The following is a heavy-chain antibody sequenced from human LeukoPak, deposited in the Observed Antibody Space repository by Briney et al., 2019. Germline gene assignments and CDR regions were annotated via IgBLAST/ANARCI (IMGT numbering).Heavy chain of an antibody. J-gene: IGHJ5*02. CDR1: GYSISSGYY. V-gene: IGHV4-38-2*01. CDR2: IYHSGST. CDR3: ARHYMARGVSNWFDP. D-gene: IGHD3-10*01. Sequence: SETLSLTCAVSGYSISSGYYWGWIRQPPGKGLEGIGSIYHSGSTYYNPSLKSRVTISVDTSKNQLSLKLSSVTAADTAVYYCARHYMARGVSNWFDPWGQGTLVTVSS.